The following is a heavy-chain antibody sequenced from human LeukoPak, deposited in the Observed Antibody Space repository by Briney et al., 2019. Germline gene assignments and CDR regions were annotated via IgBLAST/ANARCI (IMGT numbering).Heavy chain of an antibody. V-gene: IGHV3-74*01. Sequence: GGSLRLSCAASGFTFSSYWMHWVRQVPGKGLVWVSRINTGGSSTDYADSVKGRFTISRDNAKNTLYLQMNSLRAEDTAVYYCSRDLRGRDDYWGQGILVIVSS. D-gene: IGHD5-24*01. J-gene: IGHJ4*02. CDR1: GFTFSSYW. CDR2: INTGGSST. CDR3: SRDLRGRDDY.